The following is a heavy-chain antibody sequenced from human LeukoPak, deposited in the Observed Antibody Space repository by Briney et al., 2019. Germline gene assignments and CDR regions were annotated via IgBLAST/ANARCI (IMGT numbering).Heavy chain of an antibody. CDR2: ISSSSIYT. V-gene: IGHV3-11*03. D-gene: IGHD3-22*01. CDR3: ASTYDSSGYYPFDY. J-gene: IGHJ4*02. Sequence: GGSLRLSCAASGFTFSDYHMSWIRQAPGKGLEWVSYISSSSIYTNYADSVKGRFTISRDNAKNSLYLQMNSLRAEDTAVYYCASTYDSSGYYPFDYWGQGTLVTVSS. CDR1: GFTFSDYH.